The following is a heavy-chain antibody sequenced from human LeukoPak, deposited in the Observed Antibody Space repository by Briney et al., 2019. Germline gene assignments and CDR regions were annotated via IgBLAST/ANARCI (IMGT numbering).Heavy chain of an antibody. D-gene: IGHD3-16*02. CDR3: ARGTAGYHSSYFDY. Sequence: GGSLRLSCAASGNYWMHWVRQAPGKGLVWVSRINSDGSATAYADSVKGRFTISRDNAENTLYLQMNSLRAEDTAVYYCARGTAGYHSSYFDYWGQGTLVTVSS. CDR1: GNYW. J-gene: IGHJ4*02. CDR2: INSDGSAT. V-gene: IGHV3-74*01.